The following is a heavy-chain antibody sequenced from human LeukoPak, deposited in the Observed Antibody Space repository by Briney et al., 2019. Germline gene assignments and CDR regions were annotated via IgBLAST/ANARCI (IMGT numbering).Heavy chain of an antibody. CDR1: GFTFSSYG. CDR2: ISYDTGKK. V-gene: IGHV3-30*18. J-gene: IGHJ6*03. Sequence: GGSLRLSCAASGFTFSSYGMHWVRQAPGKGLEWVAVISYDTGKKYYADSVKGRFTISRDYSKNTVYLQMNSLRAEDTAIYYCAKNGDRGAYCTGGTCYPYFYHYMDVWGKGTTVTI. D-gene: IGHD2-15*01. CDR3: AKNGDRGAYCTGGTCYPYFYHYMDV.